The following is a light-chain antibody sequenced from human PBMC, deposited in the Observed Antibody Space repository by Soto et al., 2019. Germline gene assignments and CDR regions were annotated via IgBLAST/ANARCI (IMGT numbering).Light chain of an antibody. J-gene: IGKJ1*01. CDR2: AAS. V-gene: IGKV1-6*01. CDR1: QAIRND. CDR3: LQDYNCPWT. Sequence: AIPMTQSPSSLSASVGDRVTITCRASQAIRNDLGWYQQKPGKAPKILIYAASTLPSGVPSRFSGSGSGTDFTLTISSLQPEDFATYYCLQDYNCPWTFGQGTKVEIK.